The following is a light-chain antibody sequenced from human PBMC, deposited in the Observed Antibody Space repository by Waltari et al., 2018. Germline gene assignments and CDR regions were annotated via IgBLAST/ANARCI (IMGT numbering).Light chain of an antibody. CDR2: GAF. CDR3: QQYNRWPPIT. V-gene: IGKV3-15*01. J-gene: IGKJ5*01. CDR1: HGISDN. Sequence: EVVMTQSPATLSVSPGERATLSCRASHGISDNLAWYQQKPGQAPRLLIYGAFTRATGIPARFTGSGSGTEFTLTINSLQSEDSAVYYCQQYNRWPPITFGQGTRLGIK.